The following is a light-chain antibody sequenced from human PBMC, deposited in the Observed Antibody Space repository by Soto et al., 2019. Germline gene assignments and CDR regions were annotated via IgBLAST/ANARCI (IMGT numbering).Light chain of an antibody. Sequence: QSVLTQPRSVSGSPGQSVAISCTGTSSDFGGYNYVSWYQQHPGKAPKLMIYDVSERPSGVPDRFSGSKSGNTASLTISGLQAEDEADYYCCSYAGSYIPYVFGTGTKVTVL. J-gene: IGLJ1*01. CDR1: SSDFGGYNY. V-gene: IGLV2-11*01. CDR3: CSYAGSYIPYV. CDR2: DVS.